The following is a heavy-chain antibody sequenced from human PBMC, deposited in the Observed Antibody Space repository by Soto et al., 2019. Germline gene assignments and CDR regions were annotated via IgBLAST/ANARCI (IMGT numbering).Heavy chain of an antibody. CDR3: ARDQSAGGYVIFDY. CDR2: INPNGGAT. J-gene: IGHJ4*02. Sequence: ASVKVSCKASGFTFSTYYIHWLRQAPGQGLEWVGIINPNGGATTNAQKFQGRVTMTRDTSTSTVYMEMSSLRAEDTAMYYCARDQSAGGYVIFDYWGQGTLVTVSS. CDR1: GFTFSTYY. D-gene: IGHD5-12*01. V-gene: IGHV1-46*01.